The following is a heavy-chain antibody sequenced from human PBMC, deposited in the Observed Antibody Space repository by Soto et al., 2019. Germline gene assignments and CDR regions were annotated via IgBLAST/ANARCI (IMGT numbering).Heavy chain of an antibody. Sequence: SETLSLTCTVSGGSISSSSYYWGWIRQPPGKGLEWIGSIYYSGSTYYNPSLKSRVTISVDTSKNQFSLKLSSVTAADTAVYYCARHDLAGDYVLYFDYWGQGTLVTVSS. V-gene: IGHV4-39*01. D-gene: IGHD4-17*01. CDR3: ARHDLAGDYVLYFDY. CDR1: GGSISSSSYY. CDR2: IYYSGST. J-gene: IGHJ4*02.